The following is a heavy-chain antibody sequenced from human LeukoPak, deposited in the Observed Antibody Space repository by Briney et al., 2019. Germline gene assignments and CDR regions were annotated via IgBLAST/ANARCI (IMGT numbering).Heavy chain of an antibody. CDR2: IIPILGIA. Sequence: ASVKVSCKASGGTFSSYTISWVRQAPGQGLEWMGRIIPILGIANYAQKFQGRVTITADKSTSTAYMELSSLRSEDTAVYYCARGRFLEWLLSGAFDIWGQGTMVTVSS. V-gene: IGHV1-69*02. CDR1: GGTFSSYT. CDR3: ARGRFLEWLLSGAFDI. J-gene: IGHJ3*02. D-gene: IGHD3-3*01.